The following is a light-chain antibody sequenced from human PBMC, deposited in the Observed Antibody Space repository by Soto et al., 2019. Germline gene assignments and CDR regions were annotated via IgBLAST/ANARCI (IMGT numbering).Light chain of an antibody. V-gene: IGKV3-20*01. Sequence: DIVLTQSPGTLSLSPGERATLSCTASHSLSSKSLVWYQQKSGQTPRVLIYDASSRATGIPDRFSGSGSGTDFTLTISRLEPEDFAVYWCQHYGNSPTFGQGTRVQIK. CDR2: DAS. CDR1: HSLSSKS. J-gene: IGKJ1*01. CDR3: QHYGNSPT.